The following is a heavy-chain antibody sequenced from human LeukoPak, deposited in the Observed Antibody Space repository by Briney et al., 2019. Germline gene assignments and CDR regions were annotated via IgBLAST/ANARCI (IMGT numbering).Heavy chain of an antibody. V-gene: IGHV3-48*03. D-gene: IGHD1-26*01. CDR3: ARDRVGYYYYYYGMDV. CDR1: GFTFSSYE. J-gene: IGHJ6*02. CDR2: ISSSGSTI. Sequence: GGSLRLSCAASGFTFSSYEMNWVRQAPGKGLEWVSYISSSGSTIYYADSVKGRFTISRDNAKNSLYLQMNSLRAEDTAVYYCARDRVGYYYYYYGMDVWGQGTLVTVSS.